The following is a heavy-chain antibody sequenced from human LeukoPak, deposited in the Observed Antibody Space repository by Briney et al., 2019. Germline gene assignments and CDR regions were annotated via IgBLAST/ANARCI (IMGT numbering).Heavy chain of an antibody. D-gene: IGHD7-27*01. CDR2: IYYSGST. V-gene: IGHV4-59*08. CDR1: GGSISRYY. J-gene: IGHJ4*02. CDR3: ARLRTGYYFDY. Sequence: SETLSLTCTVSGGSISRYYWSWIRQPPGKGLEWIGYIYYSGSTNYNPSLKSRVTISVDTSKNQFSLKLSSVTAADTAVYYCARLRTGYYFDYWGQGTLVTVSS.